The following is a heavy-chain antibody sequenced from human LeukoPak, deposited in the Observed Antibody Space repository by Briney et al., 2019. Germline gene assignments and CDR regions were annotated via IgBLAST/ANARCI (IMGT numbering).Heavy chain of an antibody. CDR2: ISYDGTNK. CDR3: ARDLVVIVPTLSFFLDY. D-gene: IGHD5-12*01. V-gene: IGHV3-30-3*01. J-gene: IGHJ4*02. CDR1: RFTFSGYA. Sequence: GGSLRLSCAASRFTFSGYAMHLVRQAPGKGLEWVAVISYDGTNKYYADSVKGRFTISRDISKNTLYLQMNSLRAQDTAVYYCARDLVVIVPTLSFFLDYWGQGTLVTVSS.